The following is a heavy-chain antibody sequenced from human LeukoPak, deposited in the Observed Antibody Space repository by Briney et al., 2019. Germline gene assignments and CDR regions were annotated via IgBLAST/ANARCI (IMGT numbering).Heavy chain of an antibody. Sequence: PSETLSLTCAVSGGSISSSNWWSWVRQPPGKGLEWIGEIYHSGSTNYNPSLKSRVTISVDKSKNQFSLKLSSVTAADTAVYYCARAYDILTPLGWFDPWGQGTLVTVSS. CDR3: ARAYDILTPLGWFDP. J-gene: IGHJ5*02. CDR1: GGSISSSNW. V-gene: IGHV4-4*02. D-gene: IGHD3-9*01. CDR2: IYHSGST.